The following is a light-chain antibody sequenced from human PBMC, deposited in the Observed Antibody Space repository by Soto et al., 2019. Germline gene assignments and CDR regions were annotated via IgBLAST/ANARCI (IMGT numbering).Light chain of an antibody. J-gene: IGLJ2*01. Sequence: QSALTQPASVSGSPGQSITISCTGTSRDIGSYTLVSWYQQHPGKAPQVIIYEVSKWPSGVSNRFSGSKSGNTASLTISGLQAEDEADYYCCSYAGSSTLVFGGGTKLTVL. V-gene: IGLV2-23*02. CDR2: EVS. CDR1: SRDIGSYTL. CDR3: CSYAGSSTLV.